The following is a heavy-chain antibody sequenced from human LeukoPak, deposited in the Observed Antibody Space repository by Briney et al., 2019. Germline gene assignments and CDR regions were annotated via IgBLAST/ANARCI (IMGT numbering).Heavy chain of an antibody. CDR2: ISYDGSNK. Sequence: PGGSLRLSCAASGFTFSSYDMHWVRQAPGKGLKWVTFISYDGSNKYYAHSVKGRFTISRDNSKNTLYLHMTRLRAEDTAVYQCARVNRIWGSGSYYNNDEAYWGQGTLVTVSS. J-gene: IGHJ4*02. CDR1: GFTFSSYD. CDR3: ARVNRIWGSGSYYNNDEAY. V-gene: IGHV3-30*04. D-gene: IGHD3-10*01.